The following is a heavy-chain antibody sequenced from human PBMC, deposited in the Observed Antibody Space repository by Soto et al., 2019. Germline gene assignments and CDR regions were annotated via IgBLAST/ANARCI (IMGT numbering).Heavy chain of an antibody. CDR2: ISWNSGSI. D-gene: IGHD2-2*01. CDR1: GFTFDDYA. V-gene: IGHV3-9*01. CDR3: AEGGCSSTSCRRAAFDI. Sequence: SLRLSCAASGFTFDDYALHWVRQAPGKGLGSVSGISWNSGSIGYADSVKGRFTISRDTSKNSLYLQMNSLRAEDTALYYCAEGGCSSTSCRRAAFDIWGQGTMVTVSS. J-gene: IGHJ3*02.